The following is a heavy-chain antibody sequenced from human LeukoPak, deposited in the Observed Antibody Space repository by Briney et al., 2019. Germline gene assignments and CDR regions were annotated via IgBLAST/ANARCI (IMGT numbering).Heavy chain of an antibody. Sequence: PGGSLRLSCAASGFTFSSYAMHWVRQAPGKGQEWVAVISYDGSNKYYADSVKGRFTISRDNSKNTLYLQMNSLRAEDTAVYYCARDPDYWGQGTLVTVSS. V-gene: IGHV3-30-3*01. CDR1: GFTFSSYA. CDR3: ARDPDY. CDR2: ISYDGSNK. J-gene: IGHJ4*02.